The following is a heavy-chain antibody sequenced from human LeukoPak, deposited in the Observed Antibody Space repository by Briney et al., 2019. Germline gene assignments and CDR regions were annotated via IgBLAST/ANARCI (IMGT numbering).Heavy chain of an antibody. J-gene: IGHJ4*02. CDR2: IGGSGGST. Sequence: PGGSLRLSCAASGFSFSSYAMSWVRQAPGKGLEWVSAIGGSGGSTYHADSVKGRFTISRDNSQNTLYLQMNSLRAEDTAVYYCAKGSRQDYDSSGYFYWGQGTLVTVSS. CDR1: GFSFSSYA. D-gene: IGHD3-22*01. CDR3: AKGSRQDYDSSGYFY. V-gene: IGHV3-23*01.